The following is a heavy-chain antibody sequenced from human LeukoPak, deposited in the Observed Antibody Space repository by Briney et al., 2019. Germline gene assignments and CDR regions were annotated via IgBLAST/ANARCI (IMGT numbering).Heavy chain of an antibody. J-gene: IGHJ4*02. CDR1: GFTFSSYG. Sequence: PGGSLRLSCAASGFTFSSYGMHWVRQASGKGLEWVAVIWYDGSNKHYADSVKGRFTISRDNSKNTLYLQMNSLRAEDTAVYYCARTPGGCSGGSCYSGSFDYWGQGTLVTVSS. V-gene: IGHV3-33*01. CDR3: ARTPGGCSGGSCYSGSFDY. CDR2: IWYDGSNK. D-gene: IGHD2-15*01.